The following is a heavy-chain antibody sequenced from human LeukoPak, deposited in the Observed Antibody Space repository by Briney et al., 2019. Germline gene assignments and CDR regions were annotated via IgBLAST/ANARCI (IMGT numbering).Heavy chain of an antibody. CDR1: GYTFTSYG. D-gene: IGHD2-2*01. CDR3: ARDGPVPAAMSDAFDI. V-gene: IGHV1-18*01. Sequence: GASVKVSCKASGYTFTSYGISWVRQAPGQGLEWMGRISAYNGNTNYAQKLQGRVTMTTDTSTSTAYMELRSLRSDDTAVYYCARDGPVPAAMSDAFDIWGQGTMVTVSS. J-gene: IGHJ3*02. CDR2: ISAYNGNT.